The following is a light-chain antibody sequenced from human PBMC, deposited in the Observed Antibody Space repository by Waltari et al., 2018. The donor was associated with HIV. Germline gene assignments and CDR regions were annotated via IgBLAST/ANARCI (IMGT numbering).Light chain of an antibody. Sequence: QSALTQPRSVSGSPGQTVTISCTGTSSDVGGYDYVSWFPQHPDKAPKLIIYDVGQRPSGVPDRFSGSKSGNTAFLTISGLQAEDEADYYCCSYAGTYTYVFGSGTEVTAL. CDR1: SSDVGGYDY. J-gene: IGLJ1*01. CDR3: CSYAGTYTYV. CDR2: DVG. V-gene: IGLV2-11*01.